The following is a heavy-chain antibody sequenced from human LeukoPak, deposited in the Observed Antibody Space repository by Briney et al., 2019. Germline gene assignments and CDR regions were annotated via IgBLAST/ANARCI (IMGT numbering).Heavy chain of an antibody. Sequence: GGSLRLSCEASGFTFNSYAMSWVRQAPGKGLEWVSGISGGGGSTYYADSVKGRFTISRDNAKNSLYLQMNSLRAEDTAVYYCARDYGDYAGYYYYYGMDVWGQGTTVTVSS. D-gene: IGHD3-16*01. CDR1: GFTFNSYA. J-gene: IGHJ6*02. CDR2: ISGGGGST. V-gene: IGHV3-23*01. CDR3: ARDYGDYAGYYYYYGMDV.